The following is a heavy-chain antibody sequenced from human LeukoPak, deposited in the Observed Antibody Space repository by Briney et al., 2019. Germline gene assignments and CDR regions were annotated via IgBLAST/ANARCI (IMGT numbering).Heavy chain of an antibody. CDR1: GFTFSSYW. Sequence: PGGSLRLSCAASGFTFSSYWMHWVRQAPGKGLVWVSRINSDGSSTSYADSVKGRFTISRDNAKNTLYLQMNRLRAEDTAVYYCARNPIGGGWFDPWGQGTLVTVSS. CDR2: INSDGSST. D-gene: IGHD3-16*01. CDR3: ARNPIGGGWFDP. J-gene: IGHJ5*02. V-gene: IGHV3-74*01.